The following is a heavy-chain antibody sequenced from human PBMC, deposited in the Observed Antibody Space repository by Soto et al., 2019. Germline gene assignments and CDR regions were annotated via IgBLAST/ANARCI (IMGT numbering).Heavy chain of an antibody. Sequence: QVQLVQSGAEVKKPGASVKVSCKASGYTFTSYYMHWVRQAPGQGLEWMGIINPSGGSTSYAQKFQCRVTMTRDTPTSTVYMELSSVRSEDTAVYYCARVLRPITGGCYYYYGMDVWGQGTTVTVSS. CDR2: INPSGGST. CDR1: GYTFTSYY. J-gene: IGHJ6*02. V-gene: IGHV1-46*01. CDR3: ARVLRPITGGCYYYYGMDV. D-gene: IGHD5-12*01.